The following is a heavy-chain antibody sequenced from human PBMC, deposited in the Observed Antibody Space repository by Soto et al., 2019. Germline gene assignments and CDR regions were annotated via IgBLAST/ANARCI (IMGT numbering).Heavy chain of an antibody. CDR3: ARGLETYYYDKGRAFDI. CDR2: IYHSGST. Sequence: TLSLTCAVSGGSISSGGYSWSWIRQPPGKGREWIGYIYHSGSTYYNPSLKSRVTISVDRSKNQFSLKLSSVTAADTAVYYCARGLETYYYDKGRAFDIWGQGTMVTVSS. V-gene: IGHV4-30-2*01. CDR1: GGSISSGGYS. J-gene: IGHJ3*02. D-gene: IGHD3-22*01.